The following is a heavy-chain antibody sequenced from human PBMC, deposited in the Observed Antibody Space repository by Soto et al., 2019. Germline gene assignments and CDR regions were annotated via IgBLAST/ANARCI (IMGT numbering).Heavy chain of an antibody. CDR3: ARQYCGGDCPMPGPS. CDR2: ISSSSSYI. J-gene: IGHJ5*02. V-gene: IGHV3-21*01. Sequence: EVQLVESGGGLVKPGGSLRLSCEASGFTFSSYNMYWVRQAPGTGLEWVSSISSSSSYIYYADSVKGRFTISRENAKNSLYLQMNSLRAEDTAVYYCARQYCGGDCPMPGPSWGQGTLVTVSS. D-gene: IGHD2-21*02. CDR1: GFTFSSYN.